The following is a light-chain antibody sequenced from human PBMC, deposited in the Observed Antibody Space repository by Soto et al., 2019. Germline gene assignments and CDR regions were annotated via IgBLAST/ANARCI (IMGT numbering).Light chain of an antibody. V-gene: IGKV1-5*01. Sequence: DIQMTQSPSTLSASVGDRVTITCRASQSISSWLAWYQQKSGKAPKVLIYDASRLESGVPSRFSGSGSGTEFTLTISSLRPDDFATYYCQQYNSYSWTFGQGTKVEIK. CDR3: QQYNSYSWT. J-gene: IGKJ1*01. CDR1: QSISSW. CDR2: DAS.